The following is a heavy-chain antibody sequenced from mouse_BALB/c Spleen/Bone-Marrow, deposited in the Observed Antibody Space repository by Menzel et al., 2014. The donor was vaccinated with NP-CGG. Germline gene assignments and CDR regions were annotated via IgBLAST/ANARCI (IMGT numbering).Heavy chain of an antibody. CDR2: ISSSGIT. J-gene: IGHJ2*01. D-gene: IGHD3-1*01. V-gene: IGHV3-2*02. Sequence: VHLQQSGPGLVKPSQSLSLTCTVTGYSIISHYAWNWIRQFPGKKLEWMGYISSSGITSYNPSLKGRISITRDTSKNHFFLQLNSVTTEDTATYFCARSGNFFDYWCQGTTLTVSS. CDR3: ARSGNFFDY. CDR1: GYSIISHYA.